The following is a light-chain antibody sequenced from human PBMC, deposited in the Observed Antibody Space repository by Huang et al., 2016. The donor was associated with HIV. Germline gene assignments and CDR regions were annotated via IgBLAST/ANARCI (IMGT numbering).Light chain of an antibody. Sequence: IVMTQSPDSLAVSLGETATINCKSSQSLLFRSNKKNCLAWYQQKPGQPPTLLMSWASTRGSGVPSRFSGGGSGTDFTLTISSLQAEDVAVYFCQQYFDVPWTFGRGTKVEIK. J-gene: IGKJ1*01. V-gene: IGKV4-1*01. CDR1: QSLLFRSNKKNC. CDR3: QQYFDVPWT. CDR2: WAS.